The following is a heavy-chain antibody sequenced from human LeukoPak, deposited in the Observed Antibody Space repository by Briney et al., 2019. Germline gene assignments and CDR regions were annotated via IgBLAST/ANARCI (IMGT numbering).Heavy chain of an antibody. CDR2: INNSGTRT. CDR1: GITIRNYG. Sequence: PGGSLRLSCAASGITIRNYGMTWVRQAPGRGLQWVSSINNSGTRTFYEDSVRGRFTISRDDSKNTLYLEMSSLRAEDTAVYYCAKVRYCSGVNCYPDDNWGQGTLVTVSS. J-gene: IGHJ4*02. V-gene: IGHV3-23*05. CDR3: AKVRYCSGVNCYPDDN. D-gene: IGHD2-15*01.